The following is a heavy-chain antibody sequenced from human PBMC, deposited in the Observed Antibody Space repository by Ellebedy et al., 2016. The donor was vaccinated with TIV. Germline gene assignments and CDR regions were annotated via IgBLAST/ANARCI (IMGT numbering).Heavy chain of an antibody. Sequence: GESLKISCTASGFTVGDYAMSWFRQAPGKGLEWVGFIRSKAYGGTTEYAASVKGRFTISRDDSKSIAYLQMNSLKTEDTAVYYCTRDPEWLLLNRRFDYWGQGTLVTVSS. CDR3: TRDPEWLLLNRRFDY. V-gene: IGHV3-49*03. J-gene: IGHJ4*02. CDR2: IRSKAYGGTT. CDR1: GFTVGDYA. D-gene: IGHD3-22*01.